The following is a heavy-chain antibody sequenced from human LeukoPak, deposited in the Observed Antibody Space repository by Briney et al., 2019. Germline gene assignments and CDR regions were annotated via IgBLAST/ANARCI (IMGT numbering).Heavy chain of an antibody. CDR1: GGXISTYY. J-gene: IGHJ4*02. CDR2: IYYSGST. Sequence: SEALSLTCSVSGGXISTYYWNWIRQPPGKGLEWIGYIYYSGSTNYNPSLKSRVTISVDTSKNQFSLKLSSVTAADTAMYYCARDGSARYYFDYWGQGTLVTVSS. CDR3: ARDGSARYYFDY. V-gene: IGHV4-59*01.